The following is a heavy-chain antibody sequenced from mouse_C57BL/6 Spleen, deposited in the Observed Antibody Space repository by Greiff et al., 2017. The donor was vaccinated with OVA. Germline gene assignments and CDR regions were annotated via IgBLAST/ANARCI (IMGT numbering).Heavy chain of an antibody. D-gene: IGHD2-4*01. CDR3: ARGDYDVAWVAY. CDR2: IDPSDSYT. Sequence: QVQLQQPGAELVMPGASVKLSCKASGYTFTSYWMHWVKQRPGQGLEWIGEIDPSDSYTNYNQKFKGKSTLTVDKSSSTAYMQLSSLTSEDSAVYYCARGDYDVAWVAYWGQGTLVTVSA. J-gene: IGHJ3*01. V-gene: IGHV1-69*01. CDR1: GYTFTSYW.